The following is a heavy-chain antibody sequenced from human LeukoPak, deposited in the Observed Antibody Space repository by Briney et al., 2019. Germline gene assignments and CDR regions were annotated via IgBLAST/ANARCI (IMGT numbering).Heavy chain of an antibody. V-gene: IGHV4-59*08. CDR2: IYYSGST. D-gene: IGHD3-22*01. CDR3: ARHGGGTMIVVPFDI. J-gene: IGHJ3*02. Sequence: PSETLSLTCTVSGGSISSYYWSWIRQPPGKGLEWIGYIYYSGSTNYNPSLKSRVTISVDTSKNQFSLKLSSVTAADTAMYYCARHGGGTMIVVPFDIWGQGTMVTVSS. CDR1: GGSISSYY.